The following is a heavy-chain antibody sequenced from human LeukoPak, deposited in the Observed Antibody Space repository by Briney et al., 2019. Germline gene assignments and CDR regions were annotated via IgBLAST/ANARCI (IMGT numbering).Heavy chain of an antibody. CDR1: GITFSSYG. CDR3: TRDMDCSGGSCFTYYYYYYMDV. V-gene: IGHV3-49*04. Sequence: GGSLRLSCAASGITFSSYGMSWVRQAPGKGLEWVGFIRSKAYGGTTEYAASVKGRFTISRDDSKSIAYLQMNSLKTEDTAVYYCTRDMDCSGGSCFTYYYYYYMDVWGKGTTVTISS. CDR2: IRSKAYGGTT. J-gene: IGHJ6*03. D-gene: IGHD2-15*01.